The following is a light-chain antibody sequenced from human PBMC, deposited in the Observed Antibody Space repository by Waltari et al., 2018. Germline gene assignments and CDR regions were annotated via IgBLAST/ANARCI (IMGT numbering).Light chain of an antibody. CDR1: QSVSSY. V-gene: IGKV3-11*01. CDR3: QQRSNWPRLT. CDR2: DAF. J-gene: IGKJ4*01. Sequence: EILLTQSPATLSLSPGERATLSCRASQSVSSYLAWYQQKPGPAPRLLLDDAFNRAAGIPARFSGSGSGTDCTLTISSLEPEDFAVYYCQQRSNWPRLTFGGGTRVEIK.